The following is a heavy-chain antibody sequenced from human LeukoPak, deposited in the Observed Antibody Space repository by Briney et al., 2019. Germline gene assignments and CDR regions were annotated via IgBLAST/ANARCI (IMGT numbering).Heavy chain of an antibody. CDR2: TYYRSKRNN. Sequence: SQTLSLTCAISGDRVSSNSAAWNWIRQSPSRGLEWLGRTYYRSKRNNHYAVSVKSRMNINPDTSKNQFSLHLNSVTPEDTAVYDCARGADSPRDIVVVVGATRGDVFDIWGQGTMVTVSS. V-gene: IGHV6-1*01. D-gene: IGHD2-15*01. J-gene: IGHJ3*02. CDR1: GDRVSSNSAA. CDR3: ARGADSPRDIVVVVGATRGDVFDI.